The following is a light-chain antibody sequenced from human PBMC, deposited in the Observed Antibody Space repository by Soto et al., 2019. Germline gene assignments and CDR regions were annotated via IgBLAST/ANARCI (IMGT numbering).Light chain of an antibody. CDR3: QHYNSYSEA. Sequence: TQSPDYLAASVGDRVTITCRASQGISSYLGWYQQKPGKAPNLLIYDASTLHSGVPSRFSGSGSGTEFTLTISSLQPDDFATYYCQHYNSYSEAFGQGTKVDIK. V-gene: IGKV1-9*01. J-gene: IGKJ1*01. CDR1: QGISSY. CDR2: DAS.